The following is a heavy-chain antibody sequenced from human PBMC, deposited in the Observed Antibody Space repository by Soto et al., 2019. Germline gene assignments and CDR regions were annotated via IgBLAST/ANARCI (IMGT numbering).Heavy chain of an antibody. J-gene: IGHJ4*02. CDR3: ALGDLEWLLSGPRYDY. CDR1: GGSFSGYY. Sequence: SETLSLTCAVYGGSFSGYYWSWIRQPPGKGLEWIGEINHSGSTNYNPSLKSRVTISVDTSKNQFSLKLGSVTAADTAVYYCALGDLEWLLSGPRYDYWGQGTLVTVS. CDR2: INHSGST. V-gene: IGHV4-34*01. D-gene: IGHD3-3*01.